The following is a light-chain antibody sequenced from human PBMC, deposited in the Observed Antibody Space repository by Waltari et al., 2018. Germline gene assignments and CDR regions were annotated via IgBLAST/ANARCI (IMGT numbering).Light chain of an antibody. CDR2: KAS. CDR1: QNINTW. Sequence: DIQMTQSPSTLSASVGDRVTITCRASQNINTWLAWHQQKPGKAPKLLIDKASSLESGVPSRFSGSGSGTEFTLTISSLQPDDFATYYCLQYNGAPRTFGQGTKVEVK. V-gene: IGKV1-5*03. J-gene: IGKJ1*01. CDR3: LQYNGAPRT.